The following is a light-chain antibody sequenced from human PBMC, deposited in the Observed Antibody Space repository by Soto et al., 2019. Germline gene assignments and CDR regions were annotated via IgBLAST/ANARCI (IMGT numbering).Light chain of an antibody. CDR3: SSFTTTTTV. CDR1: SSDVGGYSY. CDR2: EVS. Sequence: QSVLTQPASVSGSPGQSITISCTGTSSDVGGYSYVSWYQHHPGKVPKLMIYEVSNRPSGVSDRFSGSKSGNTASLTISNLQAEDEGDFYCSSFTTTTTVFGTGTKLTVL. V-gene: IGLV2-14*01. J-gene: IGLJ1*01.